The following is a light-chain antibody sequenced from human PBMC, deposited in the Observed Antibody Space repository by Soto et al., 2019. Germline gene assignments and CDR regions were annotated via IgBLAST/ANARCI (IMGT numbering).Light chain of an antibody. CDR2: GAS. CDR3: QQYNKWPLT. V-gene: IGKV3-15*01. Sequence: EIVMTQSPATLSVSPVERATLSCRASQSVAGNLAWYQQNPGQAPRLLIYGASTRATGIPTRFSGGGSGTEFTLTISSLQSEDFVIYYCQQYNKWPLTFGGGTKVEIK. CDR1: QSVAGN. J-gene: IGKJ4*01.